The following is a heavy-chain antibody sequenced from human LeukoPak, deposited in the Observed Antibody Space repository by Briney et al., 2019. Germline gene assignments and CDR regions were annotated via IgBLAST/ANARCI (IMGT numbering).Heavy chain of an antibody. CDR3: ARDHLVLMVYAKGVDY. V-gene: IGHV1-3*03. Sequence: ASVKVSCKASGYTFTSYAMHWVRQAPGQRLEWMGWINAGNGNTKYSQEFQGRVTITRDTSASTAYMELGSLRSEDMAVYYCARDHLVLMVYAKGVDYWGQGTLVTVSS. J-gene: IGHJ4*02. CDR1: GYTFTSYA. CDR2: INAGNGNT. D-gene: IGHD2-8*01.